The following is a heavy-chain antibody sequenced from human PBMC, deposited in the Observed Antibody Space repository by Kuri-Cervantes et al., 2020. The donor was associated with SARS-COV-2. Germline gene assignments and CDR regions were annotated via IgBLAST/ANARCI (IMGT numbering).Heavy chain of an antibody. CDR1: GGSISSYC. CDR2: IYDSGST. D-gene: IGHD2-21*02. Sequence: SETLSPTCTVSGGSISSYCWSWIRQPPGKGLEWIGYIYDSGSTNYNPSFKSRVTISVDTFKNHFSLKLNSVTAADTAVYYCASVVTAIDYWGQGTLVTVSS. V-gene: IGHV4-59*12. CDR3: ASVVTAIDY. J-gene: IGHJ4*02.